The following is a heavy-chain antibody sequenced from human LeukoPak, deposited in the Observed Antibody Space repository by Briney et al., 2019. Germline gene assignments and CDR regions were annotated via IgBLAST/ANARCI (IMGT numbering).Heavy chain of an antibody. J-gene: IGHJ4*02. CDR1: GFTFSSYA. CDR3: AKITMVRGVID. Sequence: GGSLRLSCAASGFTFSSYAMSWVRQAPGKGLEWVSAISGSGGSTYYADSVKGRFTISRDNSKNTLYLQMNSLRAEDAAVYYCAKITMVRGVIDWGQGTLVTVSS. D-gene: IGHD3-10*01. CDR2: ISGSGGST. V-gene: IGHV3-23*01.